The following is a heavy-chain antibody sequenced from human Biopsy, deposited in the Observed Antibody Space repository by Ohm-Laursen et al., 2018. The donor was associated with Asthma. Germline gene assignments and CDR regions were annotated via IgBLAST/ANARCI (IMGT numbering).Heavy chain of an antibody. CDR1: YGSITSGGYY. D-gene: IGHD2-21*02. CDR2: IFYSGST. V-gene: IGHV4-31*03. Sequence: TLSLTCTVSYGSITSGGYYWTWIRQHPEKGLEWIGFIFYSGSTFYNPSLRSRITISVDTSKRQFSLSLRSVTVADTAVYFCARAQSYGDIYYGLDVWGQGTTVTVSS. J-gene: IGHJ6*02. CDR3: ARAQSYGDIYYGLDV.